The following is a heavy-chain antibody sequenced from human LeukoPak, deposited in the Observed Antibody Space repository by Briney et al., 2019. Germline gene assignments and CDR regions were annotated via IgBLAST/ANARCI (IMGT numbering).Heavy chain of an antibody. CDR3: ANDDYYNSSGQLDAFDI. CDR1: GFTFSSYA. D-gene: IGHD3-22*01. J-gene: IGHJ3*02. Sequence: GGSLRLSCAASGFTFSSYAMSWVRQAPGKGLEWISGISGSGGSTYYADSVKGRFTISRDNSKNTLYLQMNSLRVEDTAVYYCANDDYYNSSGQLDAFDIWGQGTMVTVSS. V-gene: IGHV3-23*01. CDR2: ISGSGGST.